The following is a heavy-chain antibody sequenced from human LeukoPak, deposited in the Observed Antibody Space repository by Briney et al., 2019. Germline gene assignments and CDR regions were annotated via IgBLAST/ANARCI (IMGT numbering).Heavy chain of an antibody. CDR1: GGFITSHY. V-gene: IGHV4-59*08. D-gene: IGHD3-22*01. J-gene: IGHJ1*01. Sequence: SETLSLTCTVSGGFITSHYWSWIRQPPGKGLEWIGYIFYSGSTNYNPSLKSRVTISVDTSKNQFSLKLSSVTAADTAVYYCARPYDSSGYYPFQHWGQGTLVTVSS. CDR3: ARPYDSSGYYPFQH. CDR2: IFYSGST.